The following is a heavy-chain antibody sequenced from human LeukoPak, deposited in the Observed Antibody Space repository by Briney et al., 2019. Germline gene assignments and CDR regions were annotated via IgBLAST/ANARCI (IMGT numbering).Heavy chain of an antibody. D-gene: IGHD6-19*01. CDR3: TTDVEAVAGKNY. CDR2: IRSKAYGGTT. J-gene: IGHJ4*02. CDR1: GFTFGDYA. Sequence: GGSLRLSCTASGFTFGDYAMSWFRQAPGKGLEWVGFIRSKAYGGTTDYAAPVKGRFTISRDDSKNTLYLQMNSLKTEDTAVYYCTTDVEAVAGKNYWGQGTLVTVSS. V-gene: IGHV3-49*03.